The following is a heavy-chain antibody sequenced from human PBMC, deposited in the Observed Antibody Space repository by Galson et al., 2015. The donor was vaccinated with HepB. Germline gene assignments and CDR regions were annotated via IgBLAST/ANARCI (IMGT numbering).Heavy chain of an antibody. CDR2: IKQDGSEK. CDR1: GFTFSSYW. Sequence: SLRLSCAASGFTFSSYWMSWVRQAPGKGLEWVANIKQDGSEKYYVDSVKGRFTISRDNAKNSLYLQMNSLRVEDTAVYYCARDRIAAAGTHYGMDVWGQGTTVTVSS. V-gene: IGHV3-7*01. D-gene: IGHD6-13*01. CDR3: ARDRIAAAGTHYGMDV. J-gene: IGHJ6*02.